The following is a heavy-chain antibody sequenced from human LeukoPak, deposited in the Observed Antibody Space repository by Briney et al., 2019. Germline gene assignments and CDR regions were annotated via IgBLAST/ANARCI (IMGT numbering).Heavy chain of an antibody. CDR1: GGSISGYY. D-gene: IGHD3-22*01. V-gene: IGHV4-59*08. J-gene: IGHJ4*02. Sequence: PSETLSLTCTVSGGSISGYYWSWIRQPPGKGLEYMGYIYYSGSTDYNPSLESRITISVDTSKNQFSLKLSSVTAADTAVHYCARHYYDSSGYYYLDYWGQGTLVTVSS. CDR2: IYYSGST. CDR3: ARHYYDSSGYYYLDY.